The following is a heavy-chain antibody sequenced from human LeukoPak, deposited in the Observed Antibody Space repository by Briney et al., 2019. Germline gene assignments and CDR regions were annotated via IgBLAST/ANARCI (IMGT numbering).Heavy chain of an antibody. J-gene: IGHJ4*02. CDR1: GGSISSSSYY. CDR2: IHYSGST. V-gene: IGHV4-39*07. Sequence: SETLSLTCTVSGGSISSSSYYWAWIRQPPGKGLEWIGSIHYSGSTYYNPSLQSRVAISIDTSKNQFSLKLSSVTAADTAVYYCACAMGSSLNYWGQGTLVTVSS. CDR3: ACAMGSSLNY. D-gene: IGHD6-13*01.